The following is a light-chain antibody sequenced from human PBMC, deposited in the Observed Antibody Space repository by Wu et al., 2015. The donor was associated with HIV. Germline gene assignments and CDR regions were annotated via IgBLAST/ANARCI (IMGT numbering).Light chain of an antibody. CDR3: QQYGSSPRT. Sequence: EIVLTQSPGTLSLSPGERATLSCRASQSVSSTFFAWYQQIPGQVPRLLIYGASNRATGIPDRFSGSGSETDFTLTISRLEPEDFAVYYCQQYGSSPRTFGQGTKVEIK. V-gene: IGKV3-20*01. CDR2: GAS. J-gene: IGKJ1*01. CDR1: QSVSSTF.